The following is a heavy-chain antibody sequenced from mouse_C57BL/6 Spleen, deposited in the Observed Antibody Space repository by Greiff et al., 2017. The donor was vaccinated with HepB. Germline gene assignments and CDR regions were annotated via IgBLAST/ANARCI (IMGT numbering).Heavy chain of an antibody. CDR1: GFTFSSYG. Sequence: EVQVVESGGDLVKPGGSLKLSCAASGFTFSSYGMSWVRQTPDKRLEWVATISSGGSYTYYPDSVKGRFTISRDNAKNTLYLQMSSLKSEDTAMYYCARHDDGNYVDYWGQGTTLTVSS. CDR3: ARHDDGNYVDY. V-gene: IGHV5-6*01. CDR2: ISSGGSYT. D-gene: IGHD2-3*01. J-gene: IGHJ2*01.